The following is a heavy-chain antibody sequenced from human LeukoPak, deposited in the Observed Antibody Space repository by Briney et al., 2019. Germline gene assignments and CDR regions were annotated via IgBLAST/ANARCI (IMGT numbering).Heavy chain of an antibody. Sequence: WFRQPPGKGLEWIGSIYYSGSTYYNPSLKSRVTISVDTSKNQFSLKLRSVTAADTAVYYCAREWDYMDVWGKGTTVTVSS. CDR2: IYYSGST. J-gene: IGHJ6*03. V-gene: IGHV4-39*07. CDR3: AREWDYMDV.